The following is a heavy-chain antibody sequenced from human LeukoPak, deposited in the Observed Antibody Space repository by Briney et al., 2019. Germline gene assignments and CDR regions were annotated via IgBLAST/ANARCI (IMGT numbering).Heavy chain of an antibody. CDR3: ATGAGGWY. Sequence: PGGSLSLSCAASGLTFSIYWMTWVRHAPGKGREWVANIKQVGSERNYVDSVKGRLTISRDNAKNSLYLQMNTLRDEDTAVYYCATGAGGWYWG. J-gene: IGHJ4*01. CDR1: GLTFSIYW. V-gene: IGHV3-7*03. CDR2: IKQVGSER. D-gene: IGHD6-19*01.